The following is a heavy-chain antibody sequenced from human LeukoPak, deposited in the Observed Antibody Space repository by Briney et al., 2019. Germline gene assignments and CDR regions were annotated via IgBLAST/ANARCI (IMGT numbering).Heavy chain of an antibody. CDR3: ARNYYPDRYGDYGNWFDP. J-gene: IGHJ5*02. D-gene: IGHD4-17*01. CDR1: GFTFSSDW. CDR2: INQYGSEI. Sequence: GGSLRLSCAASGFTFSSDWMSWVRQAPGKGLEWVANINQYGSEIYYVDSVKGRFTISRDNAKNSLYLQMNSLRAEDTAVYYCARNYYPDRYGDYGNWFDPWGQGTLDTVSS. V-gene: IGHV3-7*03.